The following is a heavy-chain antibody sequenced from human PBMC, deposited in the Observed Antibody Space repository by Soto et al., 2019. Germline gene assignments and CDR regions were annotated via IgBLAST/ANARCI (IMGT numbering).Heavy chain of an antibody. CDR2: INSGGSNI. V-gene: IGHV3-11*01. CDR3: ARDIRGAN. CDR1: GFTFTDHY. Sequence: QVQLVESGGGLVKPGGSLRLSCTASGFTFTDHYMTWIRQAPGNGLERVSDINSGGSNIYYADSVRGRFTISRDNAKNSVYLQMSSLRAEDTAIYYCARDIRGANWGQGTLVIVSS. D-gene: IGHD3-10*01. J-gene: IGHJ4*02.